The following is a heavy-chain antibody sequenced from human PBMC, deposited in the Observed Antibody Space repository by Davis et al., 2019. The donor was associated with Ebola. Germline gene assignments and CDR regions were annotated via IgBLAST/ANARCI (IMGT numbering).Heavy chain of an antibody. J-gene: IGHJ4*02. CDR2: TYYNSKWYN. CDR3: ARGWLRSGFDY. D-gene: IGHD5-12*01. Sequence: HSQTLSLTCDISGDSVSSGAWNWIRQSPSRGLEWLGRTYYNSKWYNDYAVSVKSRITINADTSKNQLSLQLSSVTPEDTAVYYCARGWLRSGFDYWGQGTLVIVSS. V-gene: IGHV6-1*01. CDR1: GDSVSSGA.